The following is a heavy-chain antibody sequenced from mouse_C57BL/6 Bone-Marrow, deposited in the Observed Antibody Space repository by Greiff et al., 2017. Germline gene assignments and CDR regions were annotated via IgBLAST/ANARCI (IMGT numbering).Heavy chain of an antibody. CDR1: GFTFSDYG. CDR2: ISSGSSTI. Sequence: DVKLVVSGGGLVKPGGSLKLSCAASGFTFSDYGMHWVRQAPEKGLEWVAYISSGSSTIYYADTVKGRFTISRDNAKNSLFLQMTSLRSEDTAMYYCARDYYYGSSPFAYWGQGTLVTVSA. V-gene: IGHV5-17*01. CDR3: ARDYYYGSSPFAY. D-gene: IGHD1-1*01. J-gene: IGHJ3*01.